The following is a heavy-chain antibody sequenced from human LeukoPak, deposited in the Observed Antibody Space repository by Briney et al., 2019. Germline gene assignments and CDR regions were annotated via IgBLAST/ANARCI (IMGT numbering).Heavy chain of an antibody. CDR1: GFTFSSYG. CDR3: AKDQGVTMVRGVIRELDY. J-gene: IGHJ4*02. D-gene: IGHD3-10*01. V-gene: IGHV3-23*01. Sequence: GGSLRLSCAASGFTFSSYGMTWVRQAPGKGLEWVSGISGSGGSTYYADSVKGRFTISRDNSKNTLYLQMNSLRAEDTAVYYCAKDQGVTMVRGVIRELDYWGQGTLVTVSS. CDR2: ISGSGGST.